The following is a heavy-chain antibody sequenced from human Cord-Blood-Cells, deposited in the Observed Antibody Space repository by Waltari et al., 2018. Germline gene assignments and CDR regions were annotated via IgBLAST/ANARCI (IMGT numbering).Heavy chain of an antibody. CDR3: ARGGVLEWLLYGSYYYYGMDV. Sequence: QVQLKQWGAGLLKPSETLSLTCAVHGGSFSGYYCSWIRQPPRKGLEWIGEINHSGSTNYNPSVKSRVTISVDTSKNQFSLKLSSVTAADTAVYYCARGGVLEWLLYGSYYYYGMDVWGQGTTVTVSS. D-gene: IGHD3-3*01. V-gene: IGHV4-34*01. J-gene: IGHJ6*02. CDR2: INHSGST. CDR1: GGSFSGYY.